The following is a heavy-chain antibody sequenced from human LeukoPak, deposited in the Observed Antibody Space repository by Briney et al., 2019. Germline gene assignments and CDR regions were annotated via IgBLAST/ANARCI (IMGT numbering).Heavy chain of an antibody. D-gene: IGHD2-15*01. J-gene: IGHJ5*02. CDR3: ARKLVVAARADP. Sequence: SETLSLTCTVSGESISGFYWTWIRQPPGKGLEWIGSIYHSGSTYYNPSLKSRVTISVDTSKNQFSLKLSSVTAADTAVYYCARKLVVAARADPWGQGTLVTVSS. V-gene: IGHV4-38-2*02. CDR2: IYHSGST. CDR1: GESISGFY.